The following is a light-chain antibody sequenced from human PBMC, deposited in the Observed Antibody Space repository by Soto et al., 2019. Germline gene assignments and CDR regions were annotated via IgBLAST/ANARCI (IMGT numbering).Light chain of an antibody. J-gene: IGKJ4*01. Sequence: DIQMTPSPSTLSASVGDRVTITCRASQGLSSYLAWYQQKPGKAPKLLIYAASTLQTGVPSRFSGSESGTDFTLTISSLQPEDFATYYCQQVNNYPLTFGGGTKVDIK. CDR2: AAS. CDR1: QGLSSY. CDR3: QQVNNYPLT. V-gene: IGKV1-9*01.